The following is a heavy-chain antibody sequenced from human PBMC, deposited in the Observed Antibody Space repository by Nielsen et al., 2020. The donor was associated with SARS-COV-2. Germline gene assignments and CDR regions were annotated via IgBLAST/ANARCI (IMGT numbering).Heavy chain of an antibody. D-gene: IGHD6-13*01. J-gene: IGHJ6*02. Sequence: SETLSLTCTVSGGSISSSSYYWGWIRQPPGKGLEWIGSIYYSGSTYYNPSLKSRVTISVDTSKNQFSLKLSSVTAVDTAVYYCARAAAGTTHYGMDVWGQGTTVTVSS. V-gene: IGHV4-39*07. CDR2: IYYSGST. CDR3: ARAAAGTTHYGMDV. CDR1: GGSISSSSYY.